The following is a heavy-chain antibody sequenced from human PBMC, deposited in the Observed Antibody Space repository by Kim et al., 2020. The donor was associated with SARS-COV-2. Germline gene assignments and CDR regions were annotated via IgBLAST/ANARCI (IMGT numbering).Heavy chain of an antibody. V-gene: IGHV3-33*01. CDR3: ARDRRGSGSYYSSFDY. J-gene: IGHJ4*02. CDR2: IWYDGSNK. Sequence: GGSLRLSCAASGFTFSSYGMHWVRQAPGKGLEWVAVIWYDGSNKYYADSVKGRFTISRDNSKNTLYLQMNSLRAEDTAVYYCARDRRGSGSYYSSFDYWGQGTLVTVSS. CDR1: GFTFSSYG. D-gene: IGHD3-10*01.